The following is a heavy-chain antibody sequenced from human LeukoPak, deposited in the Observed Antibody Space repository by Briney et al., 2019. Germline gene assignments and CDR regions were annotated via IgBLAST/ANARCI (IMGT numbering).Heavy chain of an antibody. Sequence: SETLSLTCTVSGGSISSYYWSWIRQPAGKGLEWIGRIYTSGSTYYNPSLKSRVTISVDTSKNQFSLKLSSVTAADTAVYYCARDYYDSSGFDYWGQGTLVTVSS. CDR2: IYTSGST. CDR1: GGSISSYY. D-gene: IGHD3-22*01. J-gene: IGHJ4*02. CDR3: ARDYYDSSGFDY. V-gene: IGHV4-4*07.